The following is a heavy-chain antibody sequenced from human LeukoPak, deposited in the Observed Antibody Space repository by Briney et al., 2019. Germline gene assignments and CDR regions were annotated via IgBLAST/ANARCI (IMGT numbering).Heavy chain of an antibody. V-gene: IGHV3-23*01. D-gene: IGHD4-17*01. Sequence: GGSLRLSCAASGFTFSNHAMSWVRQSQGKGLEWVSSTRPSGGATYYADAVKGRFTISRDNSKNTLYLQMNSLRAEDTAVYYCVKGPTTVTTAFDYWGQGTLVSVSS. CDR2: TRPSGGAT. J-gene: IGHJ4*02. CDR1: GFTFSNHA. CDR3: VKGPTTVTTAFDY.